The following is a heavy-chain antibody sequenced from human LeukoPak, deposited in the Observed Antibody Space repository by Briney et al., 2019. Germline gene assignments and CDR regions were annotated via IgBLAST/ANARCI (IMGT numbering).Heavy chain of an antibody. CDR2: IPYDGSNK. CDR1: GLTFSDYY. Sequence: PGGSLRLSCAASGLTFSDYYMSWIRQAPGKGLEWVAFIPYDGSNKYYADSVKGRFTISRDNSRNTLYLQMNSLRAEDTAVYYCAKEYQPNWFDPWGQGTLVTVSS. CDR3: AKEYQPNWFDP. V-gene: IGHV3-30*02. D-gene: IGHD2-2*01. J-gene: IGHJ5*02.